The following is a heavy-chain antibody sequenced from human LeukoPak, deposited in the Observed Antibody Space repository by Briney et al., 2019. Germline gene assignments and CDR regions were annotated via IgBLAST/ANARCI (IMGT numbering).Heavy chain of an antibody. CDR3: LVGELPYYYYYGMDV. J-gene: IGHJ6*02. Sequence: GASVKVSCKASGYTFTSYDINWVRQATGQGLEWMGWMNPNSGNTGYAQKFQGRVTMTRNTSISTAYMELSSLRSEDTAVYYCLVGELPYYYYYGMDVWGQGTTVTVSS. D-gene: IGHD3-10*01. CDR2: MNPNSGNT. CDR1: GYTFTSYD. V-gene: IGHV1-8*01.